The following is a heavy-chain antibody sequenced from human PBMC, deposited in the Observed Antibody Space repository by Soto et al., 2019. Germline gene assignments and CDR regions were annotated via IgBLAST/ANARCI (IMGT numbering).Heavy chain of an antibody. V-gene: IGHV4-59*01. CDR3: ARVAAAGRDAFDI. CDR2: IYYSGST. J-gene: IGHJ3*02. Sequence: SETLSLTCTVSGGSISSYYWGWIRQPPGKGLEWIGYIYYSGSTNYNPSLKSRVTISVDTSKNQFSLKLSSVTAADTAVYYCARVAAAGRDAFDIWGQGTMVTVSS. CDR1: GGSISSYY. D-gene: IGHD6-13*01.